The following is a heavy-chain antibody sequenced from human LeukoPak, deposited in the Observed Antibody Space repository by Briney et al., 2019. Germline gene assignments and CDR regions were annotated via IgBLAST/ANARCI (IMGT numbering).Heavy chain of an antibody. D-gene: IGHD6-19*01. CDR2: INHSGST. V-gene: IGHV4-34*01. CDR1: GGSFSGYY. J-gene: IGHJ4*02. Sequence: SETLSLTCAVYGGSFSGYYWSWIRQPPGKGLEWIGEINHSGSTNYNPSLKSRVTISVDTSKNQFSLKLSSVTAADTAVYYCARAVAGTGYYFDYWAREPWSPSPQ. CDR3: ARAVAGTGYYFDY.